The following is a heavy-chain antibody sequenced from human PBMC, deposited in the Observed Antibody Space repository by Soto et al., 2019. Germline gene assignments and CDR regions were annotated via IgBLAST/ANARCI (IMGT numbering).Heavy chain of an antibody. J-gene: IGHJ5*02. CDR2: IYYSGST. Sequence: SETLSLTCTVSGGSISSGGYYWSWIRQHPGKGLEWIGYIYYSGSTNYNPSLKSRVTISVDTSKNQFSLKLSSVTAADTAVYYCARDRPHYDFWSGYHWFDPWGQGTLVTVSS. V-gene: IGHV4-61*08. D-gene: IGHD3-3*01. CDR3: ARDRPHYDFWSGYHWFDP. CDR1: GGSISSGGYY.